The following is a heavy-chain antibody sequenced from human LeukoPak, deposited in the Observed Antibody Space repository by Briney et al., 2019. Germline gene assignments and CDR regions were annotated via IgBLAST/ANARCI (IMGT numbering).Heavy chain of an antibody. CDR1: GFTFSSYW. Sequence: GGSLRLSCAAAGFTFSSYWISWVRQARGKGLEWVAYIKPDGSGKYYVDSVKGRFTISRDNAKNSLYLQMNSLRAEDTAMYYCAKGMTGNVRFDHWGQGTLVTVSS. V-gene: IGHV3-7*01. D-gene: IGHD1-20*01. CDR2: IKPDGSGK. CDR3: AKGMTGNVRFDH. J-gene: IGHJ4*02.